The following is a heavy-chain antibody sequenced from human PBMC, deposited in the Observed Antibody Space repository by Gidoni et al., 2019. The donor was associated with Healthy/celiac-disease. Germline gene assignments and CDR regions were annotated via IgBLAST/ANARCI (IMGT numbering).Heavy chain of an antibody. J-gene: IGHJ4*02. V-gene: IGHV1-69*01. Sequence: QVQLVQSGAEVQKPGSSVKVSCQASGGTFSSYAISWVRQAPGQGLEWMGGIIPIFGTANYAQKFQGRVTITADESTSTAYMELSSLRSEDTAVYYCASSRSAAARWGGFDYWGQGTLVTVSS. CDR2: IIPIFGTA. D-gene: IGHD6-13*01. CDR3: ASSRSAAARWGGFDY. CDR1: GGTFSSYA.